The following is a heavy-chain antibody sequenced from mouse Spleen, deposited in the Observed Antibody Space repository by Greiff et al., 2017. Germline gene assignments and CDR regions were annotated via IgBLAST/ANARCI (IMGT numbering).Heavy chain of an antibody. Sequence: EVQLQQSGPELVKPGASVKMSCKASGYTFTDYNMHWVKQSHGKSLEWIGYINPNNGGTSYNQKFKGKATLTVNKSSSTAYMELRSLTSEDSAVYYCASRYRYDEGGYFDYWGQGTTLTVSS. CDR1: GYTFTDYN. V-gene: IGHV1-22*01. CDR2: INPNNGGT. CDR3: ASRYRYDEGGYFDY. D-gene: IGHD2-14*01. J-gene: IGHJ2*01.